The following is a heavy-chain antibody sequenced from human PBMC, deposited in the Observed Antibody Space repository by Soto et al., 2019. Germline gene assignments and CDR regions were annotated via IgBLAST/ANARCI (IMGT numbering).Heavy chain of an antibody. CDR3: VRNWRYYGGDYYYGMDA. CDR2: IYWDDDE. V-gene: IGHV2-5*02. Sequence: ITLKESGPTLVKPTQTLTLTCTFSGFSLNTGGVGVGWVRQPRGKAMEWLALIYWDDDERYRPSLRSRLNITKDTITKQVVLTMTNMDPEDTATYSCVRNWRYYGGDYYYGMDAWGQGSTVTVSS. D-gene: IGHD3-10*01. J-gene: IGHJ6*02. CDR1: GFSLNTGGVG.